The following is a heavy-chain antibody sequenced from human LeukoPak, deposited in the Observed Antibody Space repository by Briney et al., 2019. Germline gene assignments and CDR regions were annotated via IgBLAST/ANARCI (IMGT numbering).Heavy chain of an antibody. CDR1: GFTFSSYA. Sequence: PGGSLRLSCAACGFTFSSYAMHWVRQAPGKGLEWVAVISYDGSNKYYADSVKGRFTISRDNSKNTLYLQMNSLRAEDTAEYYCARGGYSGYDYVSFDYWGQGTLVTVSS. CDR2: ISYDGSNK. CDR3: ARGGYSGYDYVSFDY. J-gene: IGHJ4*02. V-gene: IGHV3-30-3*01. D-gene: IGHD5-12*01.